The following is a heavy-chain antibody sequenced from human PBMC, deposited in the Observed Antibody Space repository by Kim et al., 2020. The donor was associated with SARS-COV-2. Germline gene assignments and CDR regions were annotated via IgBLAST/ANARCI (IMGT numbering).Heavy chain of an antibody. CDR2: ISCSGGST. Sequence: GGSLRLSCAASGFTFSSYAMSWVRQAPGKLLEWVSAISCSGGSTYYADSVKGRFTISRNNSKNTLYLQINSLRADDTAVYYCAKDLEIRIGWFDYWGQGTLVTVSS. D-gene: IGHD6-19*01. V-gene: IGHV3-23*01. CDR1: GFTFSSYA. J-gene: IGHJ4*02. CDR3: AKDLEIRIGWFDY.